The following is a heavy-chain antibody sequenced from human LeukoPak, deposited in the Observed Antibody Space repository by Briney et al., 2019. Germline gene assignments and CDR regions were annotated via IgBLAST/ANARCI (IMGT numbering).Heavy chain of an antibody. Sequence: SETLSLTCTVSGGSISSSSYYWGWIRQPPGKGLEWIGSIYYSGSTYYNPSLKSRVTIPVDTSKNQFSLKLSSVTAADTAVYYCARQWGQQQLATTWGQGTLVTVSS. CDR2: IYYSGST. D-gene: IGHD6-13*01. J-gene: IGHJ5*02. V-gene: IGHV4-39*01. CDR1: GGSISSSSYY. CDR3: ARQWGQQQLATT.